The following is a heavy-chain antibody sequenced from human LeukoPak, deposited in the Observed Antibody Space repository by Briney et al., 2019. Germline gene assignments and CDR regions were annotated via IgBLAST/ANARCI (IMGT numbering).Heavy chain of an antibody. CDR2: IRSKVYAGTT. CDR1: GFNFGDYA. J-gene: IGHJ4*02. CDR3: SRVLIDGWIQLWLGY. Sequence: PGGSLRLSCRTSGFNFGDYAMSWVRQAPGKGLEWVGFIRSKVYAGTTEYAASVKGRFTISRDDSKSIAYLQMNSLKTEDTAVYFCSRVLIDGWIQLWLGYWGQGTLVAVSS. D-gene: IGHD5-18*01. V-gene: IGHV3-49*04.